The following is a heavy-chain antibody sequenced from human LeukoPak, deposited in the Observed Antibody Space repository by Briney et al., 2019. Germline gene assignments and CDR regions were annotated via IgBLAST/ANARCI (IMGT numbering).Heavy chain of an antibody. D-gene: IGHD3-22*01. V-gene: IGHV1-2*02. CDR1: GYSFTGYY. CDR2: INPYSGDT. J-gene: IGHJ4*02. Sequence: ASVKVSCKASGYSFTGYYIHWLGQAPGQGLEWMGWINPYSGDTNYARKFQGRVTMTRDTSISTAYMELSGLTSDDTSVYYCFSDDSSGNFDTWGQGTLVTVSS. CDR3: FSDDSSGNFDT.